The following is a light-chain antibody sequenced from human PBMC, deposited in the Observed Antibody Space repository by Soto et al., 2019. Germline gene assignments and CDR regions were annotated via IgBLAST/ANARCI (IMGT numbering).Light chain of an antibody. Sequence: DIQMTQSPSTLSASVGDRVTITCRASQSISSWLAWYQHKPGKAPKLLIYKASILESGVPSRVSGSGSGTEFTLTISSLQPDDFATYYCQQYNSYPLTFGGGTKVETK. V-gene: IGKV1-5*03. CDR3: QQYNSYPLT. J-gene: IGKJ4*01. CDR2: KAS. CDR1: QSISSW.